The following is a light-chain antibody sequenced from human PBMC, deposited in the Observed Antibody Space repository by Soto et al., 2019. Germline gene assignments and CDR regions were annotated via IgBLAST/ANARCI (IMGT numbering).Light chain of an antibody. CDR3: QQYNNWPAIT. J-gene: IGKJ5*01. Sequence: EIMMTQSPATLSVSPGERATLSCRASQSVSNNLAWYQQKPGQAPRLLIYYASTRSTGIPDRFSGSGSGTEFTLTSSSLQSEDFALYYCQQYNNWPAITFGQGTRLEIK. CDR2: YAS. V-gene: IGKV3-15*01. CDR1: QSVSNN.